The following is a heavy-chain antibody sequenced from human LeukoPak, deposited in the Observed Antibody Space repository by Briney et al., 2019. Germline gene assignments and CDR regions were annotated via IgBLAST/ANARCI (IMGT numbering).Heavy chain of an antibody. Sequence: GESLKISCMASGYTFNIYWIAWVRQMPDEGLEWMGIVYPDNSKTIYSPSFQGQVTISADKSISAAYLQWSSLKASDTAMYYCARHNRGAIFGVAPFWYWGQGTLVTVPS. CDR2: VYPDNSKT. CDR1: GYTFNIYW. CDR3: ARHNRGAIFGVAPFWY. V-gene: IGHV5-51*01. J-gene: IGHJ4*02. D-gene: IGHD3-3*01.